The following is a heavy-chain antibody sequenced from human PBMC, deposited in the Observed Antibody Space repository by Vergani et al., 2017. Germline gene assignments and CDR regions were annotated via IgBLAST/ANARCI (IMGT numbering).Heavy chain of an antibody. CDR2: INHSGST. CDR3: ARGPINAKWYYFDY. V-gene: IGHV4-39*07. J-gene: IGHJ4*02. D-gene: IGHD2-15*01. CDR1: GGSISSSSYY. Sequence: QVLLQESGPGLVKPSETLSLTCTVSGGSISSSSYYWSWIRQPPGKGLEWIGEINHSGSTNYNPSLKSRVTISVDTSKNQFSLKLSSVTAADTAVYYCARGPINAKWYYFDYWGQGTLVTVSS.